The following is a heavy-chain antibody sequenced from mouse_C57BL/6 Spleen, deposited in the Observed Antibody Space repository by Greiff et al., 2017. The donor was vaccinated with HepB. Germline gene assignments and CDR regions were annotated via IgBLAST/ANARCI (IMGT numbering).Heavy chain of an antibody. J-gene: IGHJ1*03. D-gene: IGHD2-10*01. CDR1: GYTFTSYW. Sequence: QVQLKQPGAELVKPGASVKLSCKASGYTFTSYWMHWVKQRPGQGLEWIGMIHPNSGSTNYNEKFKSKATLTVDKSSSTAYMQLSSLTSEDSAVYYCARPYYGNYEWYFDVWGTGTTVTVSS. CDR3: ARPYYGNYEWYFDV. V-gene: IGHV1-64*01. CDR2: IHPNSGST.